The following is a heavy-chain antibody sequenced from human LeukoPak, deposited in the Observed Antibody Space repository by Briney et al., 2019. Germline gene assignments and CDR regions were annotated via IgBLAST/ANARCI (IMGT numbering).Heavy chain of an antibody. Sequence: NPSETLSLTCAVYGGSFSGYYWSWIRQPPGKGLEWIGEINHSGSTNYNPSLKSRVTISVDTSKNQFSLKLSSVTAADTAVYYCARGYRSSWYWLHDYWGQGTLVTVSS. CDR2: INHSGST. J-gene: IGHJ4*02. V-gene: IGHV4-34*01. CDR1: GGSFSGYY. CDR3: ARGYRSSWYWLHDY. D-gene: IGHD6-13*01.